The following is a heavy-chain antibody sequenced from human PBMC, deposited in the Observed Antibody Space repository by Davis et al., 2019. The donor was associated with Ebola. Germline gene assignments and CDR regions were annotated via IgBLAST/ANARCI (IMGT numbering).Heavy chain of an antibody. V-gene: IGHV6-1*01. D-gene: IGHD5-24*01. Sequence: HLQILSLTCAISGDSVSSGGWNWIRQSPSRGLEWLGRTYYNSKWYNDYAVSVKSRITINPDTSKNQFSLQLNSVTPEDTAVYYCARGWLRTGLDIWGQGTMVIVSS. CDR1: GDSVSSGG. J-gene: IGHJ3*02. CDR3: ARGWLRTGLDI. CDR2: TYYNSKWYN.